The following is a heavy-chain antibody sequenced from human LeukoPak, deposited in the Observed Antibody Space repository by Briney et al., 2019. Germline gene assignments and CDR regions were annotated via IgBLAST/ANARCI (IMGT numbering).Heavy chain of an antibody. D-gene: IGHD3-22*01. V-gene: IGHV3-21*01. CDR2: ISSSSSYI. J-gene: IGHJ3*02. CDR3: ARDDSSGYYYDAFDI. Sequence: GGSLRLSCAASGFTFSSHSMNWVRQAPGKGLEWVSSISSSSSYIYYADSVKGRFTISRDNAKNSLYLQMNSLRAEDTAVYYCARDDSSGYYYDAFDIWGQGTMVTVSS. CDR1: GFTFSSHS.